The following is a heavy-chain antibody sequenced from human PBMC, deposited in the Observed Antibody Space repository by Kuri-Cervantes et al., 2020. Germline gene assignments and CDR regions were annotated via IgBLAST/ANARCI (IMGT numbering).Heavy chain of an antibody. CDR1: GFTFSSYG. D-gene: IGHD1-20*01. CDR3: ARSRYNWNDRSVKDAFDI. J-gene: IGHJ3*02. V-gene: IGHV3-30*03. CDR2: ISYDGSNK. Sequence: GESLKISCAASGFTFSSYGMHWVRQAPGKGLEWVAVISYDGSNKYYADSVKGRFTISRDNSKNTLYLQMNSLRAEDTAVYYCARSRYNWNDRSVKDAFDIWGQGTMVTVSS.